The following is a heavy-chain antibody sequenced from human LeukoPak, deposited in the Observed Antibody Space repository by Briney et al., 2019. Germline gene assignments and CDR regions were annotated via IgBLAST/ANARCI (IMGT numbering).Heavy chain of an antibody. Sequence: GGSLRLSCAASGFTFSGNWMHWVRQAPGQGLVWVSRINSDGSTAIYTDSVKGRFTISRDNAKKMLYLQMNSLRAEDTAVYYCVTKVTTMGDNWGQGTLVTVSS. CDR1: GFTFSGNW. CDR3: VTKVTTMGDN. J-gene: IGHJ4*02. CDR2: INSDGSTA. D-gene: IGHD4-23*01. V-gene: IGHV3-74*01.